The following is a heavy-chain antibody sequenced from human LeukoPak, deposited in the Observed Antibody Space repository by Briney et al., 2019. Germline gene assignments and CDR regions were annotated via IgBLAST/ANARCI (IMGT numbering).Heavy chain of an antibody. CDR1: GFNFSNNY. CDR2: IFVDAKP. J-gene: IGHJ5*02. D-gene: IGHD4-11*01. V-gene: IGHV3-66*01. CDR3: ATARQYRFDP. Sequence: GGSLRLSCAASGFNFSNNYMTWVRQARGRGLEWVSVIFVDAKPFHANSMKGRFNTSKNNSNNTVDLQIDSLRVEDSAVYYSATARQYRFDPWGQGTLVTVSS.